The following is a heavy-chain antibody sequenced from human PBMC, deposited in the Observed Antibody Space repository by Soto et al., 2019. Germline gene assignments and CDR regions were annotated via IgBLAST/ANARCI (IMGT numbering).Heavy chain of an antibody. CDR2: SRNKGNSYST. D-gene: IGHD3-3*01. Sequence: VAALILSCAASRFTFTDDYMDPPRHTPGKGLDWFCRSRNKGNSYSTEYPAYVKSSFSISRDNSKNSLYLQMNSLKTDDTATFDCVHDFFSMNDWGRETLVTSPQ. CDR3: VHDFFSMND. CDR1: RFTFTDDY. J-gene: IGHJ4*02. V-gene: IGHV3-72*01.